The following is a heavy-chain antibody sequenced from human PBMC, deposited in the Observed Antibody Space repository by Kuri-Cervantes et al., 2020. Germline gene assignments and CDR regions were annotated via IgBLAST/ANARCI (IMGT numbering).Heavy chain of an antibody. Sequence: GGSLRLSCAASGFTFSSYSMNWVRQAPGKGLEWVSSISSSSSYIYYADSVKGRFTISRDNAKNSLYLEMNSLRADDTAVYYCARDSRGRSNWFDPWGQGTLVTVSS. V-gene: IGHV3-21*01. D-gene: IGHD3-16*01. CDR2: ISSSSSYI. J-gene: IGHJ5*02. CDR1: GFTFSSYS. CDR3: ARDSRGRSNWFDP.